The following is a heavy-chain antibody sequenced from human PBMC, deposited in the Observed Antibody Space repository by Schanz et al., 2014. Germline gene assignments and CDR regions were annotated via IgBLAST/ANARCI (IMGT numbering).Heavy chain of an antibody. Sequence: EVQLVESGGGLVQPGGSLRLSCAASGFTFSNYDMHWVRQAIGKGLEWVSGIGPASDPYYAGSVKGRFTISRENGKNSLYLHINSLRAGDTAVYYCARGRRGDCRRTSCTYYFDSWGQGTLVTVSS. D-gene: IGHD2-2*01. CDR2: IGPASDP. CDR1: GFTFSNYD. CDR3: ARGRRGDCRRTSCTYYFDS. J-gene: IGHJ4*02. V-gene: IGHV3-13*05.